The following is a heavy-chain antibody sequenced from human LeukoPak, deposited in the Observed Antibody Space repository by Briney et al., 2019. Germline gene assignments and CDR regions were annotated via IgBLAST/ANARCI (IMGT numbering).Heavy chain of an antibody. V-gene: IGHV4-39*02. CDR1: GGSISSSSYY. CDR2: IYYSGST. Sequence: SETLSLTCTVSGGSISSSSYYWGWIRQPPGKGLEWIGSIYYSGSTYYNPSLKSRVTISVDTSKNQFSLKLSSVTAADTAVYYCARDVSKITGPNCYYYMDVWGKGTTVTISS. D-gene: IGHD1-20*01. CDR3: ARDVSKITGPNCYYYMDV. J-gene: IGHJ6*03.